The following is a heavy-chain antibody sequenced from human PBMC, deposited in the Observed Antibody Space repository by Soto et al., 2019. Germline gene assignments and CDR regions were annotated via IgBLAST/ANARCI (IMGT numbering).Heavy chain of an antibody. CDR3: ASTWSGYYYFDS. D-gene: IGHD3-3*01. CDR1: GFTFSTYG. Sequence: GGSLRLSCAASGFTFSTYGMHWVRKAPGKGLEGVAVISYDGSNRYYGDSVKGRFIISRDNSKNTLYLQMNSLRAEDTAVYYCASTWSGYYYFDSWGQGTLVTVSS. CDR2: ISYDGSNR. J-gene: IGHJ4*02. V-gene: IGHV3-30*03.